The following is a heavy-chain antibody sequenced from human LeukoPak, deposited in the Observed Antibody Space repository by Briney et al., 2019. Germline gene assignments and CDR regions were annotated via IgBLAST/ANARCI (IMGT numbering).Heavy chain of an antibody. CDR3: ARHYGP. V-gene: IGHV4-39*01. D-gene: IGHD3-10*01. J-gene: IGHJ5*02. CDR2: IYDSGST. Sequence: PSETLSLTCAVSGGSISSSNWWSWVRQPPGKGLEWIGSIYDSGSTYYNPSLKSRVTISVDTSKNQFSLKLNSVTAADTAVYYCARHYGPWGQGTLVTVSS. CDR1: GGSISSSNW.